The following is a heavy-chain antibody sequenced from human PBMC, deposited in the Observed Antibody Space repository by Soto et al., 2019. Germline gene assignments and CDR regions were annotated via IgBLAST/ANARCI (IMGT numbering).Heavy chain of an antibody. D-gene: IGHD2-15*01. CDR3: ARHAIGYPEYSNNYMDV. Sequence: SETLSLTCTVSGGSIGRYYWSWIRQPPGKGLEWIGYIYYSGSTKYNPSLKSRVTISEDMSKNQFSLKLRSVTAADTAIYYCARHAIGYPEYSNNYMDVWGKGTTVTVSS. V-gene: IGHV4-59*08. CDR1: GGSIGRYY. J-gene: IGHJ6*03. CDR2: IYYSGST.